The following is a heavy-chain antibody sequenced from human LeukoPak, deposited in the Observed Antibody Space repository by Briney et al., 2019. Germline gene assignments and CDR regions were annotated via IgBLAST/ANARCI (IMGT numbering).Heavy chain of an antibody. CDR3: ARRIQGMAPYYFDY. CDR1: GFTFSSSW. CDR2: INKDGTYT. J-gene: IGHJ4*02. V-gene: IGHV3-74*01. D-gene: IGHD5-24*01. Sequence: GGSLRLSCAASGFTFSSSWMHWVRQALGKGLVWVSRINKDGTYTSYADSVKGRFTISRDNAKNTLYLQMNSLRAEDTAVYYCARRIQGMAPYYFDYWGQGTLVTVSS.